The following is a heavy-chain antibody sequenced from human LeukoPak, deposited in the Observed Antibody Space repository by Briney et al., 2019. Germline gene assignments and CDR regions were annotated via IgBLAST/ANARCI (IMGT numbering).Heavy chain of an antibody. D-gene: IGHD2-21*02. CDR2: INRSGST. CDR1: GGSFSGYY. CDR3: ARPNTLNTAYYYMDV. V-gene: IGHV4-34*01. Sequence: PSETLSLTCAVYGGSFSGYYWSWIRQPPGKGLEWIGEINRSGSTNYNPSLKSRVTILVDTSKAQFSLKLSSVTAADTAVYYCARPNTLNTAYYYMDVWGKGTTVTVSS. J-gene: IGHJ6*03.